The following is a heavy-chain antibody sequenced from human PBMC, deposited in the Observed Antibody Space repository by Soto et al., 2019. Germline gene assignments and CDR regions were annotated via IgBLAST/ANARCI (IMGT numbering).Heavy chain of an antibody. Sequence: EVPLLESGGGLVQPGGSLRLSYAASGFTFSSYAMSWVRQAPGKGLEWVSAISGSGGSKHYADSVKGRFTISRDNSKNTLYLQMNSLRVHDTALYYCAKDKGQLEFYFDYWGQGTLVTVSS. J-gene: IGHJ4*02. CDR2: ISGSGGSK. CDR1: GFTFSSYA. V-gene: IGHV3-23*01. D-gene: IGHD1-1*01. CDR3: AKDKGQLEFYFDY.